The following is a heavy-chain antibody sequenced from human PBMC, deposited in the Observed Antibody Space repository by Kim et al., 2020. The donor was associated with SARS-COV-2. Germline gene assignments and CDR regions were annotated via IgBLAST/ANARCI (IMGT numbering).Heavy chain of an antibody. CDR3: ARFNSARSRGFDP. D-gene: IGHD4-4*01. V-gene: IGHV4-59*01. CDR1: GGSISSYY. CDR2: IYYSGST. Sequence: SETLSLTCTVSGGSISSYYWSWIRQPPGKGLEWIGYIYYSGSTNYNPSLKSRVTISVDTSKNQFSLKLSSVTAADTAVYYCARFNSARSRGFDPWGQGTLVTVSS. J-gene: IGHJ5*02.